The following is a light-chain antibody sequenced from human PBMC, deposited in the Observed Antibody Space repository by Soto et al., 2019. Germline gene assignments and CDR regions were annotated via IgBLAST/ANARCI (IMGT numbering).Light chain of an antibody. V-gene: IGKV3-20*01. CDR1: QSASSSY. CDR3: QQYGSSPRYT. J-gene: IGKJ2*01. Sequence: EIVLTQSPGTLSLSPGERATLSCRASQSASSSYLAWYQQKPGQAPRLLIYGASSRATGIPDRFSGSGSGTDFTLTISRLEPEDCALYYCQQYGSSPRYTFGQGTKLEIK. CDR2: GAS.